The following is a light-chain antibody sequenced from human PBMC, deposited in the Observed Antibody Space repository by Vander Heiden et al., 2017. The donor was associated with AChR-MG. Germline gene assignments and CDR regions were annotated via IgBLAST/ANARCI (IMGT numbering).Light chain of an antibody. Sequence: QLVLTQSPSASASLGASVPLTCTLSSGHSSYAIAGHQQQPEKGPRYWMKLNSDGSHSKGDGIPDRFSGSSSGAERYLTISSLQSEDEADYYCQTWGTGSWVFGGGTKLTVL. V-gene: IGLV4-69*01. CDR3: QTWGTGSWV. J-gene: IGLJ3*02. CDR2: LNSDGSH. CDR1: SGHSSYA.